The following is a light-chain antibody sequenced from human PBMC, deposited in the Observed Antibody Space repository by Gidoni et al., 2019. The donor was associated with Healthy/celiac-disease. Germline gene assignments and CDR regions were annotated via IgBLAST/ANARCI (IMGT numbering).Light chain of an antibody. J-gene: IGKJ1*01. CDR3: QQYYSTPWP. CDR2: AAS. Sequence: DIQMTQSPSSLSASVGDRVTITCRASQGISNSLAWYQQKPGKAPKLLLYAASRLESGVPSRLSGSGSGTDYTLNISSLQPEDFATYYCQQYYSTPWPFXQXTKVEIK. V-gene: IGKV1-NL1*01. CDR1: QGISNS.